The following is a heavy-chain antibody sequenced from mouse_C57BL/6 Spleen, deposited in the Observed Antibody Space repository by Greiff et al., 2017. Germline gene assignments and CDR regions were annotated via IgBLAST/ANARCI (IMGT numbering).Heavy chain of an antibody. J-gene: IGHJ2*01. CDR1: GYAFSSSW. V-gene: IGHV1-82*01. Sequence: VQLQQSGPELVKPGASVKISCKASGYAFSSSWMNWVKQRPGKGLEWIGRIYPGDGDTNYNGKFKGKATLTADKSSSTAYMQLSSLTSEDTAVYYCARDSDYFDYWGQGTTLTVSS. CDR2: IYPGDGDT. CDR3: ARDSDYFDY. D-gene: IGHD6-1*01.